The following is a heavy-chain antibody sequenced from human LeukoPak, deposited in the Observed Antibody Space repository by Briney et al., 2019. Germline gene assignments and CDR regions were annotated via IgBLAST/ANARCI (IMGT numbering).Heavy chain of an antibody. CDR1: GYTFTSYD. Sequence: ASVKVSCKASGYTFTSYDINWVRQATGHGLEWLGWMSPASGYTGHAPTFQGRVTLTRNTSVSTAVMELNNLRSEDTAVNCCEIYTGYDSFWGQGTLVTVSS. V-gene: IGHV1-8*01. CDR3: EIYTGYDSF. CDR2: MSPASGYT. D-gene: IGHD5-12*01. J-gene: IGHJ4*02.